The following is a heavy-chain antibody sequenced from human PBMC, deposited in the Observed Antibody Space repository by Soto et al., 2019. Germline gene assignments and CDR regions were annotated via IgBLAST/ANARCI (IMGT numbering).Heavy chain of an antibody. CDR1: GFTFSSYE. CDR2: ISSSGSTI. D-gene: IGHD2-21*02. V-gene: IGHV3-48*03. Sequence: PGGSLRLSCAASGFTFSSYEMNWVRQAPGKWLEWVSYISSSGSTIYYADSVKGRFTISRDNAKNSLYLQMNSLRAGDTAVYYCARDGGTDIPYYYYGMDVWGQGTTVTVSS. CDR3: ARDGGTDIPYYYYGMDV. J-gene: IGHJ6*02.